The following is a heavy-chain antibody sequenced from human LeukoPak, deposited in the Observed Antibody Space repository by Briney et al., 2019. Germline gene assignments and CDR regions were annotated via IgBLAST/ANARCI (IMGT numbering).Heavy chain of an antibody. Sequence: GASVKVSCKASGYTFTSYYMHWVRQAPGQGLEWMGIINPSGGSTSYAQKFQGRVTMTRDTSTSTVYMELSSLRSEDTAVYYCARAPNCYDSSGYDPLPFDYWGQGTLVTVSS. CDR3: ARAPNCYDSSGYDPLPFDY. J-gene: IGHJ4*02. V-gene: IGHV1-46*01. CDR1: GYTFTSYY. D-gene: IGHD3-22*01. CDR2: INPSGGST.